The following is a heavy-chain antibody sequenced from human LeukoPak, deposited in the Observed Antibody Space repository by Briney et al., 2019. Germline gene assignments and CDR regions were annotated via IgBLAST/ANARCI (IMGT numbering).Heavy chain of an antibody. CDR3: ARGGVGVTTSFDY. CDR2: INHSGSA. CDR1: GGSFSGYY. D-gene: IGHD4-11*01. V-gene: IGHV4-34*01. Sequence: SETLSLTCAVYGGSFSGYYWSWIRQPPGKGLEWIGEINHSGSANYNPSLKSRVTISVDTSKNQFSLKLSSVTAADTAVYYCARGGVGVTTSFDYWGQGTLVTVSS. J-gene: IGHJ4*02.